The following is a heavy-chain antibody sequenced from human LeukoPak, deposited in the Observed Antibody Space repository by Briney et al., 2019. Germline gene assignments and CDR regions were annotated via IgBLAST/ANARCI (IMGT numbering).Heavy chain of an antibody. Sequence: GGSLRLSCAATGFTSVNYAMSWVRQAPGKGLEWVSAISGSGGSTYYADSVKGRFTISRDNSKNTLYLQMNSLRAEDTAVYYCARAAGIAVASLDYWGQGTLVTVSS. D-gene: IGHD6-19*01. CDR2: ISGSGGST. CDR1: GFTSVNYA. CDR3: ARAAGIAVASLDY. V-gene: IGHV3-23*01. J-gene: IGHJ4*02.